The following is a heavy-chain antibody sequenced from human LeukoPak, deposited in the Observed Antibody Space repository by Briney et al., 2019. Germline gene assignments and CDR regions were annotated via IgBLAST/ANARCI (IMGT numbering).Heavy chain of an antibody. D-gene: IGHD2-15*01. CDR1: GGTFSSYA. CDR2: IIPIFGTA. Sequence: TVKVSCKASGGTFSSYAISWVRQAPGRGLEWMGRIIPIFGTANYAQKFQGRVTITTDESTSTAYMELSSLGSEDTAVYYCARDRMRYCSGGSCYSDYWGQGTLVTVSS. V-gene: IGHV1-69*05. CDR3: ARDRMRYCSGGSCYSDY. J-gene: IGHJ4*02.